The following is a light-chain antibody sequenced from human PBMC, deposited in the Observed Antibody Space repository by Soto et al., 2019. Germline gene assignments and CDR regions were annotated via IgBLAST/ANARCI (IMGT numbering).Light chain of an antibody. Sequence: PGERATLSCRASQSVSSSYLAWYQQKPGQAPRLLIYGASSRATGIPDRFSGSGSGTDFTLTISRLEPEDFAVYYCQQDGSSPLYSFGQGTKLEIK. J-gene: IGKJ2*01. CDR2: GAS. CDR1: QSVSSSY. CDR3: QQDGSSPLYS. V-gene: IGKV3-20*01.